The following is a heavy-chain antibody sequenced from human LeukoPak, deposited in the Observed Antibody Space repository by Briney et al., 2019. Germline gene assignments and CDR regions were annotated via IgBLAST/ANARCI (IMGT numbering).Heavy chain of an antibody. J-gene: IGHJ4*02. CDR1: GFTFSSYG. V-gene: IGHV3-30*18. CDR3: AKEERSFDY. D-gene: IGHD1-1*01. CDR2: ISYDGSNK. Sequence: PGRSLRLSCAASGFTFSSYGMHWVRQAPGKGLEWVAVISYDGSNKYYADSVKGRFTISRDNSKNTLYLQMNSLRAEDTAVYYCAKEERSFDYWGQGTLVTVSS.